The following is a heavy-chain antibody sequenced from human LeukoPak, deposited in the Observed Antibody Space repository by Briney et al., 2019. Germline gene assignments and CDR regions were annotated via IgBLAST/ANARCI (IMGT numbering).Heavy chain of an antibody. J-gene: IGHJ4*02. CDR2: IKSKTDGGTA. CDR3: ATALRGVGF. CDR1: GITFISAW. V-gene: IGHV3-15*01. Sequence: GGSLRLSCAVSGITFISAWMNWVRQAPGKGLEWVGRIKSKTDGGTAEHAAPVKGRFIISRDDSKNMLYLQMNSLNSDDTRVYYFATALRGVGFWGQGTLVTVPS. D-gene: IGHD3-3*01.